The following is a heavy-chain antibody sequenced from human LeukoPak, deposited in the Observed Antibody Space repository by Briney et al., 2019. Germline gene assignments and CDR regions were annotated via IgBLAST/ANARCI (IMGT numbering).Heavy chain of an antibody. J-gene: IGHJ3*02. CDR2: IKQDGSEK. V-gene: IGHV3-7*01. D-gene: IGHD5-24*01. CDR1: GFTFSSDW. CDR3: ARGEMALLAFDI. Sequence: GGSLRLSCAASGFTFSSDWMSWVRQAPGKGLEWVANIKQDGSEKYYVDSVKGRFTISRDNAKNSLYLQMNSLRAEDTAVYYCARGEMALLAFDIWGQGTMVTVSS.